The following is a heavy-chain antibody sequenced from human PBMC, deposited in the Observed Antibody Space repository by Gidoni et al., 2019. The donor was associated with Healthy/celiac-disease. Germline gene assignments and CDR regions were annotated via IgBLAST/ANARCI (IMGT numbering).Heavy chain of an antibody. CDR1: GGSFSGYY. Sequence: QVQLQQWGAGLLKPSETLSLTCAVYGGSFSGYYWSWIRQPPGKGLEWIGEINHSGSTNYNPSLKSRVTISVDTSKNQFSLKLSSVTAADTAVYYCARGFGFYSSFFYYFDYWGQGTLVTVSS. J-gene: IGHJ4*02. CDR3: ARGFGFYSSFFYYFDY. V-gene: IGHV4-34*01. CDR2: INHSGST. D-gene: IGHD2-15*01.